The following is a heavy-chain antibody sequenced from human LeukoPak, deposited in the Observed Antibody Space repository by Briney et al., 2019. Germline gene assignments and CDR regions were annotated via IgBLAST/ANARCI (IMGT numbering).Heavy chain of an antibody. D-gene: IGHD3-10*01. CDR1: GGSISSGGYS. Sequence: SQTLSLTCAVSGGSISSGGYSWSWIRQPPGKGLEWVGYICDSGSTYYNPSLKSRVTISPDRSKNQFSLKLSSVTAADTAVYYCARYGGSGTYFFDYWGQGTLVTVSS. J-gene: IGHJ4*02. CDR2: ICDSGST. V-gene: IGHV4-30-2*01. CDR3: ARYGGSGTYFFDY.